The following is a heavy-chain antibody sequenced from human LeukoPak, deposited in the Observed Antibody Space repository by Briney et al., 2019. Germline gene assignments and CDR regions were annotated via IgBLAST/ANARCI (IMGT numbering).Heavy chain of an antibody. CDR3: ASLREGGVAHWFDP. V-gene: IGHV4-39*01. J-gene: IGHJ5*02. CDR1: GGSINSRSHY. CDR2: IYYSGST. D-gene: IGHD2-15*01. Sequence: SETLSLTCIVSGGSINSRSHYWGWIRQPPGKGLEWIGDIYYSGSTYYNPSLKSRVTISIDTSKNQFSLKLSSVTATDTAVYYCASLREGGVAHWFDPWGQGTLVTVSS.